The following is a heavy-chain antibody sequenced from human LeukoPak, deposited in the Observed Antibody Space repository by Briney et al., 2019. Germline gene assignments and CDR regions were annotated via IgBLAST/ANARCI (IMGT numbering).Heavy chain of an antibody. D-gene: IGHD3-16*01. CDR2: IYHSGST. CDR1: GGSISSSNW. V-gene: IGHV4-4*02. J-gene: IGHJ4*02. CDR3: ARFFSPEARTTHSYDYVGVGYFDY. Sequence: PSETLSLTCAVSGGSISSSNWWSWVRQPPGKGLEWIGEIYHSGSTNYNPSLKSRVTISVDKSKNQFSLKLSSVTATDTAVYYCARFFSPEARTTHSYDYVGVGYFDYWGQGTLVTVSS.